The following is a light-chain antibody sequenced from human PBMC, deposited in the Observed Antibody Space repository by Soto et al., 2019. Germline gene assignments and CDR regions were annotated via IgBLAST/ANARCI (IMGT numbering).Light chain of an antibody. CDR3: QHYNSYSRT. CDR1: ETVSTN. CDR2: DVS. J-gene: IGKJ1*01. V-gene: IGKV3-15*01. Sequence: ETVLTQSLGTLSVSPGERVTLSCRASETVSTNLAWYQQRPGQAPRLLIYDVSTGATGIPSRFSGSGSGTEFTLTISSLQPDDFATYYCQHYNSYSRTFGQGTKV.